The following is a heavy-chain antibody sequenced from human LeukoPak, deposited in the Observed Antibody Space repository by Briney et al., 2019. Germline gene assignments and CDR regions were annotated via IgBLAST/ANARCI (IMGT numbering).Heavy chain of an antibody. CDR3: ARFRRSAQSY. D-gene: IGHD2-15*01. Sequence: GGSLRLSCAASGFIFSSYSMNWVRQAPGKGLEWVANIGPDGSDKQYVDSMKGRFTISRDNAQNSVYLHMNSLTAEDTAVYYCARFRRSAQSYWGQGILVTVSS. CDR2: IGPDGSDK. V-gene: IGHV3-7*01. J-gene: IGHJ4*02. CDR1: GFIFSSYS.